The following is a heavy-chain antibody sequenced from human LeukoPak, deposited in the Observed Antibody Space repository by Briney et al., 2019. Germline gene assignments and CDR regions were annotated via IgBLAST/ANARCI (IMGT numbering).Heavy chain of an antibody. Sequence: PGGSLRLSCAASGLIVSSNYMTWVRQAPGKGLEWVSVIYSGGSIYYADSVKGRFTISRDNSNNTLFLQMNSLRVEDTAVYYCAKDTMIVAVNIWGQGTMVTVSS. V-gene: IGHV3-53*01. D-gene: IGHD3-22*01. CDR2: IYSGGSI. CDR3: AKDTMIVAVNI. CDR1: GLIVSSNY. J-gene: IGHJ3*02.